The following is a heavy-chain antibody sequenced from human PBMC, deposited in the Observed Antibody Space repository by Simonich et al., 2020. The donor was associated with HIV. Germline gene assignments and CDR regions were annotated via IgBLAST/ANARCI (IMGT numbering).Heavy chain of an antibody. D-gene: IGHD1-1*01. Sequence: QVQLQQWGAGLLKPSETLSLTCAVYGGSFSGYYWSWIRQPPGKGLEWIGEINHSGRTNSNPSLKSRVTISVDTSKNQFSLKLNSVTAADTAVYYCARETKGGTSPLAFDAFDIWGQGTMVTVSS. J-gene: IGHJ3*02. CDR3: ARETKGGTSPLAFDAFDI. CDR1: GGSFSGYY. CDR2: INHSGRT. V-gene: IGHV4-34*01.